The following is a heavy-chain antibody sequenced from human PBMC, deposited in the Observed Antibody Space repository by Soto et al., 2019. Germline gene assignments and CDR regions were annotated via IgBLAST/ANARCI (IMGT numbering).Heavy chain of an antibody. CDR1: GYSFSDYT. CDR3: ARGPQDSYGMDV. CDR2: INTGTAST. V-gene: IGHV1-3*04. Sequence: QVQLVQSGAEVKKPGASVKVSCKASGYSFSDYTMHCVRRAPGQPPEWMSRINTGTASTEYSQKFQGRVTITRDTSATTAYMDLSSLRSEDTAVYYCARGPQDSYGMDVWGQGTTVTVS. J-gene: IGHJ6*02.